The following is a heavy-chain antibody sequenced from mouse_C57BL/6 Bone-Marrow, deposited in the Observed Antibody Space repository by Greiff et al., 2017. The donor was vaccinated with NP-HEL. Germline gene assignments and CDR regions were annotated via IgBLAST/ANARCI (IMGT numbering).Heavy chain of an antibody. CDR1: GFTFSSYG. D-gene: IGHD2-4*01. Sequence: EVQVVESGGDLVKPGGSLKLSCAASGFTFSSYGMSWVRQTPDKRLEWVATISSGGSYTYYPDSVKGRFTISRDNAKNTLYLQMSSLKSEDTAMYYCARLPMITTLYWYFDVWGTGTTVTVSS. J-gene: IGHJ1*03. CDR3: ARLPMITTLYWYFDV. V-gene: IGHV5-6*01. CDR2: ISSGGSYT.